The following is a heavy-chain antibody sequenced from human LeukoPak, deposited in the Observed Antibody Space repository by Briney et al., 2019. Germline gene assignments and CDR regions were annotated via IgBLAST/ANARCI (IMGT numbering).Heavy chain of an antibody. V-gene: IGHV3-48*03. J-gene: IGHJ4*02. D-gene: IGHD6-19*01. Sequence: GGSLRLSCAASGFTFSSYEMNWVRQAPGKGLEWVSYISSSGSTIYYADSVKGRFTISRDNAKNSLYLQMNSLRAEDTAVYYCARGNNLVDPGYSSGWYVALYFDYWGQGTLVTVSS. CDR1: GFTFSSYE. CDR2: ISSSGSTI. CDR3: ARGNNLVDPGYSSGWYVALYFDY.